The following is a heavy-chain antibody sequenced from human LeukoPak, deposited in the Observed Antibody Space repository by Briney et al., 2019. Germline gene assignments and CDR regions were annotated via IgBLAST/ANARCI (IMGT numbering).Heavy chain of an antibody. J-gene: IGHJ4*02. CDR3: AKDISGPFDY. CDR1: GFTFDDYT. V-gene: IGHV3-9*01. D-gene: IGHD6-25*01. CDR2: ISWNSGSI. Sequence: PGGSLRLSCAASGFTFDDYTMHWVRQAPGKGLEWVSGISWNSGSIGYADSVKGRFTISRDNAKNSLYPQMNSLRAEDTALYYCAKDISGPFDYWGQGTLVTVSS.